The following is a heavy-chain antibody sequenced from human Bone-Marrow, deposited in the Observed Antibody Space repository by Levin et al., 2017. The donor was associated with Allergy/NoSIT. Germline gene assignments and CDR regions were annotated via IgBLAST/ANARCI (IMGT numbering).Heavy chain of an antibody. CDR1: FFPFSSPS. Sequence: SLPLSFSSSFFPFSSPSLPFFLPFPFPGLAWVAGIAWNSASRSYSDSVKGRFTISRDNAKRSLYLEMNSLRLEDTALYYCAKDGRAAGEGLVSYYYYYGLDGWGHGTTVTFSS. J-gene: IGHJ6*02. V-gene: IGHV3-9*01. CDR2: IAWNSASR. CDR3: AKDGRAAGEGLVSYYYYYGLDG. D-gene: IGHD3-10*01.